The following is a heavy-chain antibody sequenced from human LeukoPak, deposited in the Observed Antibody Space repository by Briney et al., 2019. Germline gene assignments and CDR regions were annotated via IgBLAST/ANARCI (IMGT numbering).Heavy chain of an antibody. CDR3: ARDPRGYCSGGSCYSGYFDY. D-gene: IGHD2-15*01. V-gene: IGHV3-33*01. Sequence: GRSLRLSRAASGFTFSSYGMHWVRQAPGKGLEWVAVIWYDGSNKYYADSVKGRFTISRDNSQNTLYLQMNSLRAEDTAVYYCARDPRGYCSGGSCYSGYFDYWGQGTLVTISS. CDR2: IWYDGSNK. CDR1: GFTFSSYG. J-gene: IGHJ4*02.